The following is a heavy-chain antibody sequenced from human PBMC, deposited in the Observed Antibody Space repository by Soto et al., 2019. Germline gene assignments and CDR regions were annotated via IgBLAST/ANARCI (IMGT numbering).Heavy chain of an antibody. D-gene: IGHD3-3*02. V-gene: IGHV5-51*01. CDR2: IKPGTSDI. CDR3: ARQLSHICDS. CDR1: GYKFGSAW. J-gene: IGHJ4*02. Sequence: GESLKISCKGVGYKFGSAWIGWVRQMPGKGLEWMGIIKPGTSDIRYSPSCRGHVTISADEAVSTAYLQWSSLKASDTAMYYCARQLSHICDSWGQGILVTVSS.